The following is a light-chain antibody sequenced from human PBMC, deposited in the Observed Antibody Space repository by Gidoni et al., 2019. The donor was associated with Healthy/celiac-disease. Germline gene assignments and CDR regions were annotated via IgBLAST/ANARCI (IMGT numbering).Light chain of an antibody. CDR2: PDS. V-gene: IGLV3-1*01. J-gene: IGLJ2*01. Sequence: SFELTPPPSVSVSPGQTASITCSGDKLGDKYACWYQQKPGQSPVLVIYPDSKRPSGIPERFSGSNSGNTATLTIGGTQAMDEADYYCQAWDSSTAVFGGGTKLTVL. CDR3: QAWDSSTAV. CDR1: KLGDKY.